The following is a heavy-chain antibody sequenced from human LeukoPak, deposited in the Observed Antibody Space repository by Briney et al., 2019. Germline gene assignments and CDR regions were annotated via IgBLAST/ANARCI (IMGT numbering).Heavy chain of an antibody. D-gene: IGHD6-13*01. Sequence: PGGSLRLSCAASGFTFSSYSMNWVRQAPGRGLEWVSSISSSSSYIYYADSVKGRFTISRDNAKNSLYLQMNSLRAEDTAVYYCAKEFRVLGSSSHPYYFDYWGQGTLVTVSS. V-gene: IGHV3-21*04. CDR2: ISSSSSYI. CDR1: GFTFSSYS. CDR3: AKEFRVLGSSSHPYYFDY. J-gene: IGHJ4*02.